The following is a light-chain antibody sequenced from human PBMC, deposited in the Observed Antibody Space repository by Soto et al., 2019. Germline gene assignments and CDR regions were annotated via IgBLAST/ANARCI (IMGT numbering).Light chain of an antibody. J-gene: IGKJ1*01. V-gene: IGKV3-15*01. CDR1: QSVSSN. Sequence: EIVMTQSPATLSVSPGERATLSCRASQSVSSNLAWYQQKPGQAPRLLIYGASTRATGIPARFSGSGSGTEFTLTISRLQSEDFAVYYCQQHNDWPLTFGQGTKVEIK. CDR3: QQHNDWPLT. CDR2: GAS.